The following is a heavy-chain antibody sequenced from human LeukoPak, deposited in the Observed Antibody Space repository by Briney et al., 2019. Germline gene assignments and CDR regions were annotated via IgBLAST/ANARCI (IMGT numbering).Heavy chain of an antibody. J-gene: IGHJ4*02. Sequence: PSETLSLTCAVYGGSFSGYYWSWIRQPPGKGLEWIGEINHSGSTNYNPSLKSRVTISVDTSKNQFSLKLSSVTAADTAVYYCALTSYGSGPLTPDDYWGQGTLVPGSS. V-gene: IGHV4-34*01. CDR1: GGSFSGYY. D-gene: IGHD3-10*01. CDR2: INHSGST. CDR3: ALTSYGSGPLTPDDY.